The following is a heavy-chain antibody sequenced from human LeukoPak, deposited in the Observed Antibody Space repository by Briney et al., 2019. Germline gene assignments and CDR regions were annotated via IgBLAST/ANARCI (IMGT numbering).Heavy chain of an antibody. Sequence: GGSLRLSCAASGFTFSSYGMHWVRQAPGKGLEWVAVISFDGSNEYYADSVKGRFTISRDNSKNTLYLQLNSLRAEDTAVYYCAKEYYYGSGNYSPGIRWGQGTLVTVSS. D-gene: IGHD3-10*01. CDR3: AKEYYYGSGNYSPGIR. V-gene: IGHV3-30*18. CDR1: GFTFSSYG. CDR2: ISFDGSNE. J-gene: IGHJ4*02.